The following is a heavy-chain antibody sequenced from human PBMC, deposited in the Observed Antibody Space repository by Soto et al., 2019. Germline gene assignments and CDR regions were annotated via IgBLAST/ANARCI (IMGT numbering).Heavy chain of an antibody. V-gene: IGHV1-69*01. CDR3: ARDRDDYGSGNYYNRIDF. J-gene: IGHJ4*02. CDR1: GGIFSTYA. CDR2: IIPLFGTP. D-gene: IGHD3-10*01. Sequence: QVQLVQSGAEVKKPGSSVKVSCKASGGIFSTYAISWLRQAPGQGLEWVGGIIPLFGTPNYAQRFQGRVTITADESTSTAYMELSRLRSEETAVYYCARDRDDYGSGNYYNRIDFWGQGTLVTVSS.